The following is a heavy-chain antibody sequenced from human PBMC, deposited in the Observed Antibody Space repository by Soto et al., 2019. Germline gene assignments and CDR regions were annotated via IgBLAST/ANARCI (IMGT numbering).Heavy chain of an antibody. CDR1: EYTFTSYD. Sequence: ASVKVSCKASEYTFTSYDINWVRQATGQGLEGMGWMNPNSGNTGYAPKFQGRVTMTRNNSISTAYMELSSLRSEDTAVYYCARDDNVWFGDNRGGPGGYWGQGTLVTVSS. CDR2: MNPNSGNT. V-gene: IGHV1-8*01. CDR3: ARDDNVWFGDNRGGPGGY. J-gene: IGHJ4*02. D-gene: IGHD3-10*01.